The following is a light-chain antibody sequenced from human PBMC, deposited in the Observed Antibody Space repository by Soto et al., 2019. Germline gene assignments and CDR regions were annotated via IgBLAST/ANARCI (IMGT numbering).Light chain of an antibody. J-gene: IGKJ1*01. V-gene: IGKV1-5*01. Sequence: DIQMTQSPSTLSASVGDTVTVTCRASQSVSGWLAWYQQKPGKAPKLLIYDASSLESGVPSRFSGSGSGTEFTLTISSPQPDDFATYYCQQYNSYSWTFGQGTKVDIK. CDR2: DAS. CDR1: QSVSGW. CDR3: QQYNSYSWT.